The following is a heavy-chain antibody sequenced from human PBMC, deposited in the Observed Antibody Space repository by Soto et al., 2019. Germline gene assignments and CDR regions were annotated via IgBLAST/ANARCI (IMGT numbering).Heavy chain of an antibody. J-gene: IGHJ4*02. D-gene: IGHD3-9*01. CDR2: FDPEDGET. CDR3: ATADIRYPQSGFDY. CDR1: GGTFSSYT. Sequence: RASVKVSCKASGGTFSSYTISWVRQAPGKGLEWMGGFDPEDGETIYAQKFQGRVTMTEDTSTDTAYMELSSLRSEDTAVYYCATADIRYPQSGFDYWGQGTLVTVSS. V-gene: IGHV1-24*01.